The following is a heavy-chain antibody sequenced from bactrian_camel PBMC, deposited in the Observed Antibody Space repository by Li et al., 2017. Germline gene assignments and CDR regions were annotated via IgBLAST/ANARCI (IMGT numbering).Heavy chain of an antibody. J-gene: IGHJ7*01. Sequence: QVQLVESGGGSVQPGGSLRLSCASSGSIYDTMCMGWVRQAPGNEREAVAFIDTSGGTNYAYSVAGRFTISQDNAKNTVYLQMNDLKPEDSGTYYCAAKVVEGSCSAVTAIDLWGRGTQVTV. CDR2: IDTSGGT. D-gene: IGHD6*01. V-gene: IGHV3S53*01. CDR1: GSIYDTMC.